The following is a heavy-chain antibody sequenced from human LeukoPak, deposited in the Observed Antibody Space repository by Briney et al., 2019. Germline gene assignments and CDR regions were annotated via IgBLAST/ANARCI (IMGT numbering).Heavy chain of an antibody. CDR1: GFTSSSYW. J-gene: IGHJ4*02. V-gene: IGHV3-7*05. D-gene: IGHD1-26*01. Sequence: GGSLRLSCAASGFTSSSYWMSWVRQAPGKGLEWVANIKQDGSEKYYVDSVKGRFTISRDNAKNSLYLQMNSLRAEDTAVYYCARAKWELLTDYWGQGTLVTVSS. CDR3: ARAKWELLTDY. CDR2: IKQDGSEK.